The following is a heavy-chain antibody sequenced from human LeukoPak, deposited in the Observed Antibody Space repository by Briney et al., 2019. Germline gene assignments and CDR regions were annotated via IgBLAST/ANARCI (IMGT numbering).Heavy chain of an antibody. J-gene: IGHJ4*02. CDR2: VWSDGSNK. D-gene: IGHD1-14*01. V-gene: IGHV3-33*01. Sequence: GGSLRLSCAASGFTFSSHGMHWVRQAPGRGLEWVAVVWSDGSNKYYADSVKGRFAISRDNSKTTLYLQMNSLRAEDTAVYYCARRGTGTYCFDYWGQGTLVTVSS. CDR1: GFTFSSHG. CDR3: ARRGTGTYCFDY.